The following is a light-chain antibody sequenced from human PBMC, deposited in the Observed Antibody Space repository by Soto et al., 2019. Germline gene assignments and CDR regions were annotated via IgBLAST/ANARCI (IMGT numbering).Light chain of an antibody. Sequence: QSVLTQPPSASGTPGQRVTISCSGSSSNIGTYTVNWYQQVPVTAPKLLIYSNNQRPSGVPDRFSGSKSGTSASLAISGLQSEDEADYYCAACDASLNGVIFGGGTKLTVL. CDR3: AACDASLNGVI. J-gene: IGLJ2*01. CDR2: SNN. V-gene: IGLV1-44*01. CDR1: SSNIGTYT.